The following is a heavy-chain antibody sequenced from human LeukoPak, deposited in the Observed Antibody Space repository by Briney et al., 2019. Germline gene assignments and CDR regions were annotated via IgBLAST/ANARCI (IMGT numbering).Heavy chain of an antibody. D-gene: IGHD6-19*01. CDR2: IYTNGRT. J-gene: IGHJ6*03. CDR1: GGSISSSNW. Sequence: SETLSLTCAVSGGSISSSNWWSWVRQPPGKGLEWIGHIYTNGRTNYNPSLKRRVTISLATSKKQFSLRLSSVTAADTAVYYCARVTVAGAAYYYYYMDVWGKGTTVTISS. V-gene: IGHV4-4*02. CDR3: ARVTVAGAAYYYYYMDV.